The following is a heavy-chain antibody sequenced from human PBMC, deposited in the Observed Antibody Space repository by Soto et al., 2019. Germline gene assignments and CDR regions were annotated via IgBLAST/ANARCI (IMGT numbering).Heavy chain of an antibody. CDR2: INHSGST. J-gene: IGHJ4*02. Sequence: PSETLSLTCAVYGGSFSGYYWSWIRQPPGKGLEWIGEINHSGSTNYNPSLKSRVTISVDTSKNQFSLKLSSVTAADTAVYYCARPPFPGCINAVCYPFDYWGQGTLVTVSS. CDR3: ARPPFPGCINAVCYPFDY. CDR1: GGSFSGYY. D-gene: IGHD2-8*01. V-gene: IGHV4-34*01.